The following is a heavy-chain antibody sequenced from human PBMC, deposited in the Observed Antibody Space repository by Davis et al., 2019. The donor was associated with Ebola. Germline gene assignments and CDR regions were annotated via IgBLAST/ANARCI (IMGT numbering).Heavy chain of an antibody. CDR3: GFPGGGLGYDFGYFYAVCV. CDR2: IIPRFRTP. J-gene: IGHJ6*02. D-gene: IGHD5-12*01. Sequence: AASVKVSCKASGGTFSNCAISWVRQAPGQGLEWMGGIIPRFRTPHYAQKFQGRLTINADETTTTAYMELSSLGSDDTAVYYCGFPGGGLGYDFGYFYAVCVWGQGTTVTVSS. V-gene: IGHV1-69*13. CDR1: GGTFSNCA.